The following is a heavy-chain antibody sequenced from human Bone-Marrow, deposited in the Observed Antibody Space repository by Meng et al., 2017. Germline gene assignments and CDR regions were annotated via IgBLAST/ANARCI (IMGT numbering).Heavy chain of an antibody. D-gene: IGHD6-13*01. V-gene: IGHV1-8*03. CDR3: ARGSLAAHYAFDI. J-gene: IGHJ3*02. CDR1: GYTFTSYD. CDR2: MNPNSGNT. Sequence: ASVKVSCKASGYTFTSYDINWVRQATGQGLEWMGWMNPNSGNTGYAQKFQGRVTITRNTSISTAYMELSSLRSEDTAVYYCARGSLAAHYAFDIWGQGTMVTVSS.